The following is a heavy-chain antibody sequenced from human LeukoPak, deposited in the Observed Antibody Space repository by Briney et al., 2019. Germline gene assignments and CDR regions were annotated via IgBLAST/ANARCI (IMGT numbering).Heavy chain of an antibody. D-gene: IGHD6-13*01. Sequence: GASVKVSCKASGYTFTGYYMHWVRQAPGQGLEWMGWINPNSGGTNYAQKFQGRVTMTRDTSISTDYMDLSRLRSDDTAVYYCARPYVYSSSWYVGANWFDPWGQGTLVTVSS. V-gene: IGHV1-2*02. J-gene: IGHJ5*02. CDR3: ARPYVYSSSWYVGANWFDP. CDR2: INPNSGGT. CDR1: GYTFTGYY.